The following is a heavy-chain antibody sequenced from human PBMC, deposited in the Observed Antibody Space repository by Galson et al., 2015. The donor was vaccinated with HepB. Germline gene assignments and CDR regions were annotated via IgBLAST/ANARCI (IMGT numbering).Heavy chain of an antibody. CDR1: GYICTTCW. J-gene: IGHJ4*02. CDR3: AIGGTGRYFDY. CDR2: IYPGDSDT. V-gene: IGHV5-51*01. D-gene: IGHD3-10*01. Sequence: QSGAEVKKPGESLKISCKGSGYICTTCWIAWVRQMPGKGLEWMGIIYPGDSDTRYSPSFQGQVTISADKSISTAYLQWSSLKASDTAMFYYAIGGTGRYFDYWGQGTLVTVSS.